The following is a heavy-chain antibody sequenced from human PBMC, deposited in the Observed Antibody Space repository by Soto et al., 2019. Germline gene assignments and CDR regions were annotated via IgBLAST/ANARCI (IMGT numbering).Heavy chain of an antibody. D-gene: IGHD4-17*01. Sequence: SVKVSCKASGGTFSSYAISWVRQAPGQGLEWMGGIIPIFGTANYAQKFQGRVTITADESTSTAYMELSSLRSEDTAVYYCARTKTTVTTNLVPFDFWGQGTLVTVSS. J-gene: IGHJ4*02. V-gene: IGHV1-69*13. CDR2: IIPIFGTA. CDR3: ARTKTTVTTNLVPFDF. CDR1: GGTFSSYA.